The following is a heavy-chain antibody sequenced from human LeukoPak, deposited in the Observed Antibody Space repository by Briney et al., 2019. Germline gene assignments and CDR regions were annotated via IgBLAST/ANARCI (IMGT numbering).Heavy chain of an antibody. CDR1: GGSFSGYY. CDR2: IYHTGST. D-gene: IGHD3-10*01. Sequence: SETLSLTCAVYGGSFSGYYWSWIRQPPGKGLEWIGEIYHTGSTNYNPSLKSRVTISIDKSRNQFSLKLNSVTAADTAVYYCARGYVLVWFGELLRCSTYFDYWGQGTLVTVSS. V-gene: IGHV4-34*01. CDR3: ARGYVLVWFGELLRCSTYFDY. J-gene: IGHJ4*02.